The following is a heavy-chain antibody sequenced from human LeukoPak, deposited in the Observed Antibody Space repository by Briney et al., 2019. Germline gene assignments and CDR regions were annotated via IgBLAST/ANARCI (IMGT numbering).Heavy chain of an antibody. V-gene: IGHV4-38-2*01. Sequence: SETLSLTCGVSCYSISSGYYWGWIRQPPGKGLEWIGSIYHSGSTYYNPSLKSRVTISVDTSKNQFSLKLSSVTAADTAVYYCARRGGAARSYYFDYWGQGTLVTVSS. CDR1: CYSISSGYY. J-gene: IGHJ4*02. D-gene: IGHD6-6*01. CDR2: IYHSGST. CDR3: ARRGGAARSYYFDY.